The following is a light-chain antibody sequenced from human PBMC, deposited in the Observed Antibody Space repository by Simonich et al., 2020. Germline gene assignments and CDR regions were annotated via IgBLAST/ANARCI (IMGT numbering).Light chain of an antibody. CDR3: SSYAGSNNLV. Sequence: QSALTQPPSASGSPGQSVTISSTGTSSDVGGYTYVSWYQQHPGKAPKLMIYEVSNRPSGVPDRFSGSKSSNTASLTVSGLQAEDEADYYGSSYAGSNNLVFGGGTKLTVL. J-gene: IGLJ2*01. CDR1: SSDVGGYTY. V-gene: IGLV2-8*01. CDR2: EVS.